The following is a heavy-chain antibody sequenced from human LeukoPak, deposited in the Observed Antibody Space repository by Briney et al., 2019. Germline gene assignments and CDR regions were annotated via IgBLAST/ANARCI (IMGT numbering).Heavy chain of an antibody. CDR2: ISYDGSNK. V-gene: IGHV3-30*18. D-gene: IGHD6-19*01. Sequence: PGGSLRLSCAASGFTFSSYGMHWVRQAPGKGLEWVAVISYDGSNKYYADSVKGRFTISRDNSKNTLYLQMNSLRAEDTAVYYCAKVAPGIAVAGLYYFDYWGQGTLVTVSS. CDR3: AKVAPGIAVAGLYYFDY. J-gene: IGHJ4*02. CDR1: GFTFSSYG.